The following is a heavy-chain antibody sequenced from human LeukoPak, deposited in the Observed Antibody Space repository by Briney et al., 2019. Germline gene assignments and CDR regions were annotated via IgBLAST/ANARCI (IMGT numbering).Heavy chain of an antibody. CDR2: INHSGST. Sequence: PSETLSLTCAVYGGSFSGYYWSWIRQPPGKGLEWIGEINHSGSTNYNPSLKSRVTISVDTSKNQFSLKLSSVTAADTVVYYCASSYSGSYLFDYWGQGTLVTVSS. D-gene: IGHD1-26*01. CDR3: ASSYSGSYLFDY. V-gene: IGHV4-34*01. CDR1: GGSFSGYY. J-gene: IGHJ4*02.